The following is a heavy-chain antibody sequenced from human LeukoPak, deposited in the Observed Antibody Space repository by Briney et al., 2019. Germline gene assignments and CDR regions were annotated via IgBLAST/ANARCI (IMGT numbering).Heavy chain of an antibody. V-gene: IGHV3-23*01. CDR1: GFTFGSYG. CDR3: TIKHGYYHGSGYWVQ. Sequence: GGSLRLSCAASGFTFGSYGMSWVRQAPGKGLEWVSFITTTGATTSYADSVKGRLTISRDNARDTLYMQMNSLRDEDTALYYCTIKHGYYHGSGYWVQWGQGTLVNVS. D-gene: IGHD3-22*01. CDR2: ITTTGATT. J-gene: IGHJ4*02.